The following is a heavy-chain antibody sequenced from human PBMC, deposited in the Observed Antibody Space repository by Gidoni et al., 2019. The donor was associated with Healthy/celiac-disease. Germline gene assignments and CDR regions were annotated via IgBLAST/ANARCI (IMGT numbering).Heavy chain of an antibody. V-gene: IGHV4-31*03. Sequence: QVQLQESGPGLVKPSQTLSLTCTVSGGSISSGGYYWIWIRQHPGKGLEWIGYIYYSGSTYYNPSLKSRVTISVDTSKNQFSLKLSSVTAADTAVYYCARATPVHEATYYYYYMDVWGKGTTVTVSS. D-gene: IGHD1-1*01. CDR2: IYYSGST. CDR1: GGSISSGGYY. J-gene: IGHJ6*03. CDR3: ARATPVHEATYYYYYMDV.